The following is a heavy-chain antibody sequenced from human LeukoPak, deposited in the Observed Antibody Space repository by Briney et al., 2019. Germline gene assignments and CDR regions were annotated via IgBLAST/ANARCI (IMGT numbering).Heavy chain of an antibody. CDR2: IKSKTDGGTT. D-gene: IGHD1-14*01. CDR1: GFTFSNAW. V-gene: IGHV3-15*01. J-gene: IGHJ4*02. Sequence: GGSLRLSCAASGFTFSNAWMSWVRQAPGKGLEWVGRIKSKTDGGTTDYAAPVKVRFTISRDDSNNTLYLQMNSLKTEDTAVYYCTTNLWTTPNIDSWGQGTLVTVSS. CDR3: TTNLWTTPNIDS.